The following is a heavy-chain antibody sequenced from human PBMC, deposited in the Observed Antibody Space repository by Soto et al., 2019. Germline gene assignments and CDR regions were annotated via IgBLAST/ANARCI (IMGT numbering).Heavy chain of an antibody. J-gene: IGHJ4*02. CDR2: IYPGDSDT. V-gene: IGHV5-51*01. D-gene: IGHD3-10*01. CDR1: GYSFTSYW. CDR3: ARHDSVGPFYYGSGSYDF. Sequence: GESLKISCKGSGYSFTSYWIGWVRQMPGKGLEWMGIIYPGDSDTRYSPSFQGQVTISADKSIRTAYLQWSSLKASDTAMYYCARHDSVGPFYYGSGSYDFWGQGTLVTVSS.